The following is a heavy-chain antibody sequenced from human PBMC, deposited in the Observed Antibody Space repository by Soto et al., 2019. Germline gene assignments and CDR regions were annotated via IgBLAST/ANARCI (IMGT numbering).Heavy chain of an antibody. J-gene: IGHJ4*02. CDR1: GDSISSNNYH. CDR2: MYHSVNT. Sequence: QLQLQESGPGLVKPSETLSLTCTVSGDSISSNNYHWGWIRQPPGKGLEWIGSMYHSVNTYHNPSLKSRVTISVDTSKNQFSLNLRSVTAADTAVYYCARHRGPTGPNYWGQGTLVTVSS. CDR3: ARHRGPTGPNY. V-gene: IGHV4-39*01. D-gene: IGHD3-10*01.